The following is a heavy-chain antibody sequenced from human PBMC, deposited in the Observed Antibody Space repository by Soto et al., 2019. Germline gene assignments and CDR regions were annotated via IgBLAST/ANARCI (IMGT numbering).Heavy chain of an antibody. D-gene: IGHD2-15*01. CDR1: GYSFKDHY. CDR3: ARISCKGGSCYFDFDH. V-gene: IGHV1-46*02. Sequence: QVQLVQSGAEVKQPGTSVKVSCQASGYSFKDHYMHWVRQAPGRGLEWVGIINPSGEHTNYAQQFRGRVARTRDTSTSTAYMELRSLRSEDTAVYFCARISCKGGSCYFDFDHWGQGTLVTVSS. CDR2: INPSGEHT. J-gene: IGHJ4*02.